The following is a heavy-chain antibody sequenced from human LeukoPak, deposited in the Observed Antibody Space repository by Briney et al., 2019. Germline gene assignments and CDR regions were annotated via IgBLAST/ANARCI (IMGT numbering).Heavy chain of an antibody. D-gene: IGHD3-16*02. J-gene: IGHJ4*02. Sequence: SETLSLTCTVSGGSISSSSYYWGWIRQPPGKGLEWIGSTYYSGSTYYNPSLKSRVTISVDTSKNQFSLKLSSVTAADTAVYYCATSTFGGVIDPFDYWGQGTLVTVSS. CDR2: TYYSGST. CDR1: GGSISSSSYY. CDR3: ATSTFGGVIDPFDY. V-gene: IGHV4-39*01.